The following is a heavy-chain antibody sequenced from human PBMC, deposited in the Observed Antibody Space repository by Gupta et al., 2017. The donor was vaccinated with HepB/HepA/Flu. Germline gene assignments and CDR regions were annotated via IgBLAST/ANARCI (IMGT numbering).Heavy chain of an antibody. J-gene: IGHJ6*03. V-gene: IGHV3-73*02. CDR2: IRSKANSYAT. CDR1: GFTFSGSA. CDR3: TRLGPRRGGYSYGIDYYYYMDV. Sequence: EVQLVESGGGLVQPGGSLKLSCAASGFTFSGSAMHWVRQASGKGLEWVGRIRSKANSYATAYAASVKGRFTISRDDSKNTAYLQMNSLKTEDTAVYYCTRLGPRRGGYSYGIDYYYYMDVWGKGTTVTVSS. D-gene: IGHD5-18*01.